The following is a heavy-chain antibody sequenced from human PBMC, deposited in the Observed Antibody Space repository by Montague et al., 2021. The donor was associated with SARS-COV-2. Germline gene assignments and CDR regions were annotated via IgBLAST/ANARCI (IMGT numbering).Heavy chain of an antibody. CDR2: NYYSGST. CDR3: ARTTWLRGYFDL. CDR1: GGSISTSPYF. Sequence: SETLSLTCTVSGGSISTSPYFWGWIRPPPGKGLEWVGSNYYSGSTYYNPSLKSRVAISIDTYENHFSLKLSSVTAAATAEYYWARTTWLRGYFDLWGRGTLVTVSS. V-gene: IGHV4-39*07. D-gene: IGHD5-12*01. J-gene: IGHJ2*01.